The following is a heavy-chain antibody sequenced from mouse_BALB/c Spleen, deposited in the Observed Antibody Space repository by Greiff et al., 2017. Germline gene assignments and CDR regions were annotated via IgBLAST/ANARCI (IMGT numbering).Heavy chain of an antibody. CDR2: IYPGGGYT. Sequence: QVQLQQSGAELVRPGTSVKISCKASGYTFTNYWLGWVKQRPGHGLEWIGDIYPGGGYTNYNEKFKGKATLTADTSSSTAYMQLSSLTSEDSAVYFCARAERYDGYYYAMDYWGQGTSVTVSS. CDR1: GYTFTNYW. J-gene: IGHJ4*01. CDR3: ARAERYDGYYYAMDY. D-gene: IGHD2-14*01. V-gene: IGHV1-63*02.